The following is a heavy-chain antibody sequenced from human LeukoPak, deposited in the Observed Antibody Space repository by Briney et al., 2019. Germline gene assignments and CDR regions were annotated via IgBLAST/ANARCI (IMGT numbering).Heavy chain of an antibody. V-gene: IGHV3-30*04. CDR1: GFTFSSYA. D-gene: IGHD6-19*01. Sequence: PGGSLRLSCAASGFTFSSYAMHWVRQAPGKGLEWVAVISYDGSNKYYADSVKGRFTISRDNAKNSLYLQMNSLRAEDTAVYYCARGRLSGWYGPAQPDYYFDYWGQGTLVTVSS. J-gene: IGHJ4*02. CDR2: ISYDGSNK. CDR3: ARGRLSGWYGPAQPDYYFDY.